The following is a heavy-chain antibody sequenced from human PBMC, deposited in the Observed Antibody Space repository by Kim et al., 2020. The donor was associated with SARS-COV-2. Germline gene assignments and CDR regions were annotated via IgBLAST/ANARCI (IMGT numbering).Heavy chain of an antibody. V-gene: IGHV3-21*04. CDR3: ARAGTIVVLPTAPHGDFDY. CDR1: GFTFRSFS. Sequence: GGSLRLSCAVSGFTFRSFSMTWVRQAPGKGLEWVSSISSSSSYMYYADSVKGRFTIARDNAKNSRYLQMNILRAEDTAVYYCARAGTIVVLPTAPHGDFDYCGQGTLVTVSS. D-gene: IGHD2-2*01. J-gene: IGHJ4*02. CDR2: ISSSSSYM.